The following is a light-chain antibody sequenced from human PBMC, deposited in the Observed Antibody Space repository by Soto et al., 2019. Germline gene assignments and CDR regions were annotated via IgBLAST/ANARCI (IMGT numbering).Light chain of an antibody. Sequence: EIVLTQSPGTLSLSPGERATLSCRASQSISSSYLAWYQQKPGQAPRLLIYTTSTRATGIPARFSGSGSGTDFTLTLSRLEPEDFAVYYCQQFGGSPPYTFGQGTTLEIK. CDR1: QSISSSY. CDR3: QQFGGSPPYT. J-gene: IGKJ2*01. V-gene: IGKV3-20*01. CDR2: TTS.